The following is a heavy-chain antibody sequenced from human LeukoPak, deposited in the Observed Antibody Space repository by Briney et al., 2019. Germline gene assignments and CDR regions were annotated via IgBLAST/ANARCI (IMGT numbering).Heavy chain of an antibody. CDR2: VNSDGSSR. J-gene: IGHJ4*02. Sequence: GGSLRLSCAASGFTFSSYWMHWVREAPGKGLGCVSRVNSDGSSRNYADSVKGRFTISRDNAKNTLYLQMNSLRAEDTAVYYCASASSHRIAAGGDYWGQGTLVTVSS. V-gene: IGHV3-74*01. D-gene: IGHD6-13*01. CDR3: ASASSHRIAAGGDY. CDR1: GFTFSSYW.